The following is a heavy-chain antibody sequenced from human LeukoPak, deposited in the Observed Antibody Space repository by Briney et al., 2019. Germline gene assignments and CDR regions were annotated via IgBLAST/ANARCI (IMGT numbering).Heavy chain of an antibody. CDR3: ARREPQGCSGTSCFAGPVGH. Sequence: GGSPRLSCAASGFTFSSYSMNWVRQAPGKGLEWVSSISGTSDYIYYADSVKGRFTISRDNGQNSLYLQMNSLRAEDTAVYYCARREPQGCSGTSCFAGPVGHWGQGTLVTVSS. V-gene: IGHV3-21*06. CDR2: ISGTSDYI. CDR1: GFTFSSYS. D-gene: IGHD2-2*01. J-gene: IGHJ4*02.